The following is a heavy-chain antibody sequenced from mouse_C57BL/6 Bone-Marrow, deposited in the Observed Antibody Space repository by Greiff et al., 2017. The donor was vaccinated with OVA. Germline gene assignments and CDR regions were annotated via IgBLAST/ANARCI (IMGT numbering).Heavy chain of an antibody. CDR1: GYTFTSYW. CDR3: ARLSTTEDI. Sequence: QVQLQQPGAELVMPGASVKLSCKASGYTFTSYWMHWVKQRPGQGLEWIGEIYPSDGYTNYNQKFKGKATLTADKSSSTAYMQLSSLTSEDSAVYYCARLSTTEDIWGRGNAPSVSS. D-gene: IGHD1-1*01. J-gene: IGHJ2*01. V-gene: IGHV1-69*01. CDR2: IYPSDGYT.